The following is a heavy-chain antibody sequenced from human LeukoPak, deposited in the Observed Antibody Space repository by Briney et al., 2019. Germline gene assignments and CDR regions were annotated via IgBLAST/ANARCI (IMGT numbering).Heavy chain of an antibody. D-gene: IGHD1-26*01. J-gene: IGHJ3*02. CDR1: GGSISSSSDY. CDR3: ARHSDRGTYYDPFNI. CDR2: TSYSGST. V-gene: IGHV4-39*01. Sequence: SQTLSLTCTVSGGSISSSSDYWGWIRQPPGKGLEWIASTSYSGSTYYNPSLKSRVTTSVDTSKTQCSLKLSSVTAADTAVYYCARHSDRGTYYDPFNIWGQGTMVTVSS.